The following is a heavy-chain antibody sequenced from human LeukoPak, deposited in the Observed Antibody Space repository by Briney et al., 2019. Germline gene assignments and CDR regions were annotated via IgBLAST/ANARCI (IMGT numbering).Heavy chain of an antibody. V-gene: IGHV3-53*01. CDR2: FFSNTTT. J-gene: IGHJ4*02. Sequence: GGSLRLSCVASGVIVGSNDMGWVRQAPGKGLELVSVFFSNTTTSYADSVKGRFTMSRDNSKNTLFLQLKSLRADDTAVYYCAKVGSSSWSKYFDYWGQGTLVTVSS. D-gene: IGHD6-13*01. CDR3: AKVGSSSWSKYFDY. CDR1: GVIVGSND.